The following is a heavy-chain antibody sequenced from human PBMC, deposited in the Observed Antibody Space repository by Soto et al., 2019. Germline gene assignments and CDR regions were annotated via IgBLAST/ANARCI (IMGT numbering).Heavy chain of an antibody. CDR3: ARDGFYCSSTSCSGDAFDI. CDR1: GFTFSSYS. D-gene: IGHD2-2*01. V-gene: IGHV3-48*01. J-gene: IGHJ3*02. CDR2: ISSSSSTI. Sequence: EVQLVESGGGLVQPGGSLRLSCAASGFTFSSYSMNWVRQAPGKGLEWVSYISSSSSTIYYADSVKGRFTISRDNAKNSLYLQMNSLRAEDTAVYYCARDGFYCSSTSCSGDAFDIWGQGTMVTVSS.